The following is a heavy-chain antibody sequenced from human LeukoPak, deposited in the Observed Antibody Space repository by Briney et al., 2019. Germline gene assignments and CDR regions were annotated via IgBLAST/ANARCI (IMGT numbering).Heavy chain of an antibody. J-gene: IGHJ4*02. CDR3: AICRRSTICYVGFDG. Sequence: GRSLRLSCAASGFTFDDYAMHWVRQAPGKGLEWVSGISWNSGSIGYADSVKGRFTISRDNAKNSLYLQMNSLRAEDTAVYYCAICRRSTICYVGFDGWGQGTLVTVSS. CDR2: ISWNSGSI. CDR1: GFTFDDYA. V-gene: IGHV3-9*01. D-gene: IGHD2-2*01.